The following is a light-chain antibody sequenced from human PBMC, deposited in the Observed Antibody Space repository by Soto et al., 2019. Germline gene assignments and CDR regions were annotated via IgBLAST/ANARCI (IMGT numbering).Light chain of an antibody. J-gene: IGKJ1*01. CDR1: QSVSSNF. V-gene: IGKV3-20*01. CDR2: GVS. CDR3: QQYGTSPPT. Sequence: EIVLTQSPGTLSLSPGERATLSCKASQSVSSNFLTWYQRKPGQAPRLLIYGVSYRATDIPYRFSGSGSGTDFTLTITRLEPEDFAVYYFQQYGTSPPTFGQGTKVEI.